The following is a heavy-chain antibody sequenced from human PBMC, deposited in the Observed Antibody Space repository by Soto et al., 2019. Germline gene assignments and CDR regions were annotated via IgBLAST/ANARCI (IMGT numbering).Heavy chain of an antibody. CDR1: GGSISSGGYY. CDR3: ARVWDSSGPNFDY. D-gene: IGHD3-22*01. Sequence: QVQLQESGPGLVKPSQTLSLTCTVSGGSISSGGYYWSWIRQHPGKGLEWIGYIYYSGSTYYHSALNSRVTISVDTSKNQFSLKLSSVTAADTAVYYCARVWDSSGPNFDYWGQGSLVTVSS. V-gene: IGHV4-31*03. J-gene: IGHJ4*02. CDR2: IYYSGST.